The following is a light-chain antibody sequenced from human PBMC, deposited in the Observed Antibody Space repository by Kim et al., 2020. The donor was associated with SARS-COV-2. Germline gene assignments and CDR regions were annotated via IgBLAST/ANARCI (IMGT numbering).Light chain of an antibody. CDR2: EVT. V-gene: IGLV2-11*03. Sequence: PGQSVTISCTGTSSDVGGYNYVSWYQQHPGKAPKLMIYEVTKRPSGVPDRFSGSKSGNTASLTISGLQAEDEADYYCCSYAATKMVFAEGPRSPS. CDR3: CSYAATKMV. CDR1: SSDVGGYNY. J-gene: IGLJ2*01.